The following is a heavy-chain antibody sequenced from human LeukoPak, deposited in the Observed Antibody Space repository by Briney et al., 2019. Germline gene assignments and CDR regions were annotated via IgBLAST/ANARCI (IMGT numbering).Heavy chain of an antibody. CDR3: ATDRLESSGWYPVDY. Sequence: GASVKVSCKXSGYTLTELSMHWVRQAPGKGLEWMGGFDPEDGETIYAQKFQGRVTMTEDTSTDTAYMELSSLRSEDTAVYYCATDRLESSGWYPVDYWGQGTLVTVSS. CDR1: GYTLTELS. CDR2: FDPEDGET. V-gene: IGHV1-24*01. J-gene: IGHJ4*02. D-gene: IGHD6-19*01.